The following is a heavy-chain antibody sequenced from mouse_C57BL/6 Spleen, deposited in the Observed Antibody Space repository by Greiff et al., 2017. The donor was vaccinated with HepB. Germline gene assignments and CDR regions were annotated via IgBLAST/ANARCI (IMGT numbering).Heavy chain of an antibody. CDR3: ARHAAQATFAY. CDR1: GFTFSSYT. J-gene: IGHJ3*01. D-gene: IGHD3-2*02. CDR2: ISGGGGNT. V-gene: IGHV5-9*01. Sequence: EVQRVESGGGLVKPGGSLKLSCAASGFTFSSYTMSWVRQTPEKRLEWVATISGGGGNTYYPDSVKGRFTISRDNAKNTLYLQMSSLRSEDTALYYCARHAAQATFAYWGQGTLVTVSA.